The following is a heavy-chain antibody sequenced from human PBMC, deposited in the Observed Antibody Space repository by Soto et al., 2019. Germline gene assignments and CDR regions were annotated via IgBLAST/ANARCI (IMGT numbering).Heavy chain of an antibody. D-gene: IGHD2-8*01. CDR2: INPADSDI. V-gene: IGHV5-51*01. CDR3: ARYQRHGASRKIDC. CDR1: GYSFTSNW. Sequence: GESLKISCQGSGYSFTSNWIGWVRQMPGKGLEWMGIINPADSDIKYSPSFQGQVTISADKSIGTAYLQWSSLKASDTAMYYCARYQRHGASRKIDCWGQGTLVTVSS. J-gene: IGHJ4*02.